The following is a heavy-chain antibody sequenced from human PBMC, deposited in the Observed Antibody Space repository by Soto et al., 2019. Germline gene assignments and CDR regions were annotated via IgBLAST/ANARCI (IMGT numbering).Heavy chain of an antibody. Sequence: AGGSLRLSCAASGFTFSSYAMSWVRQAPGKGLEWVSAISGSGGSTYYADPVKGRFTISRDNSKNTLYPQMNSLRAEDTAVYYCANGLPWAGYAFDIWGQGTMVT. CDR1: GFTFSSYA. D-gene: IGHD4-17*01. V-gene: IGHV3-23*01. CDR3: ANGLPWAGYAFDI. J-gene: IGHJ3*02. CDR2: ISGSGGST.